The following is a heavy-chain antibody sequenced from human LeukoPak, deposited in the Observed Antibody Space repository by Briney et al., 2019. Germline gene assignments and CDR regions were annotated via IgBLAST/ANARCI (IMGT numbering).Heavy chain of an antibody. CDR2: ISSSGSTI. CDR3: ARPTIAVAGLDY. V-gene: IGHV3-48*03. Sequence: GGSLRLSCAASGFPFRNYEMNWVRQAPGKGLEWVSYISSSGSTIYYADSVKGRFTISRDNAKNSLYLQMNSLRAEDTAVYYCARPTIAVAGLDYWGQGTLVTVSS. CDR1: GFPFRNYE. D-gene: IGHD6-19*01. J-gene: IGHJ4*02.